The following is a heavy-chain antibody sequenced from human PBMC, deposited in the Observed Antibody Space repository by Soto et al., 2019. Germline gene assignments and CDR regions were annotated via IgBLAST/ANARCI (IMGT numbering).Heavy chain of an antibody. V-gene: IGHV1-69*13. D-gene: IGHD4-17*01. Sequence: ASVKVSCKASGGTFSSYAISWVRQAPGQGLEWMGGIIPIFGTANYAQKFQGRVTITADESTSTAYMGLSSLRSEDTAVYYCAREGDGDPNYYYYYGMDVWGQGTTVTVSS. CDR1: GGTFSSYA. J-gene: IGHJ6*02. CDR3: AREGDGDPNYYYYYGMDV. CDR2: IIPIFGTA.